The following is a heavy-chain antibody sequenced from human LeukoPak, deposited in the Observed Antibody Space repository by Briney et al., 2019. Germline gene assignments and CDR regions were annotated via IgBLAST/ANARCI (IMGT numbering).Heavy chain of an antibody. J-gene: IGHJ6*04. V-gene: IGHV3-23*01. CDR3: AELGITVIGGV. CDR1: GFTFSSYA. Sequence: GGSLRLSCADSGFTFSSYAMSWVRQAPGKGLEWVSTISGSGGSTYYADSVKGRFTISRDNSKNSLYLQMNSLRAEDTAVYYCAELGITVIGGVWGKGTTVTISS. CDR2: ISGSGGST. D-gene: IGHD3-10*02.